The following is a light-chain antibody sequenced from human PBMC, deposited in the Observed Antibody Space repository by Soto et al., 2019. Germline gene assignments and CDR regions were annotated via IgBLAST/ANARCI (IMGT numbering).Light chain of an antibody. CDR1: SGSIANNY. CDR3: QSYDSSNQGV. Sequence: NFMLTQPHSVSESPGKTVTISCTRSSGSIANNYVQWYQQRPGSAPTAVTHEDDQRPSGVPDRFSGSIDRSSNSASLTISGLKTEDEADYYCQSYDSSNQGVFGGGTKLTVL. V-gene: IGLV6-57*03. J-gene: IGLJ2*01. CDR2: EDD.